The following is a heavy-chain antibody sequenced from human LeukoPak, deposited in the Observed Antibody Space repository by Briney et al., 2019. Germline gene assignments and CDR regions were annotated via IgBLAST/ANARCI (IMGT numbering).Heavy chain of an antibody. CDR2: ISHSGST. J-gene: IGHJ3*02. CDR1: GGSFSGYY. V-gene: IGHV4-34*01. CDR3: ARDSEFLGGERNAFDI. D-gene: IGHD3-16*01. Sequence: SETLSPTCAVYGGSFSGYYWSWIRQPPGKGLEWIGEISHSGSTNYNPSLKSRVTISVDTSKNQFSLKLSSVTAADTAVYYCARDSEFLGGERNAFDIWGQGTMVTVSS.